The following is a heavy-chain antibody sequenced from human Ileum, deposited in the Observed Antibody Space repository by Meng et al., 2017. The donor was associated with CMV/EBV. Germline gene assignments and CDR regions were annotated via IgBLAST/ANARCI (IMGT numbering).Heavy chain of an antibody. Sequence: ASVKVSCKVSGYTHFKLSRHWVRQAPGKGFEWMGGFDPEDGKTMYSQKFQDRVVMTEDTSTGTTYMELSSLRSEDTAVYYCTTSRGGHPRYYGMDVWGQGTTVTVSS. V-gene: IGHV1-24*01. CDR3: TTSRGGHPRYYGMDV. J-gene: IGHJ6*02. CDR1: GYTHFKLS. CDR2: FDPEDGKT. D-gene: IGHD3-16*01.